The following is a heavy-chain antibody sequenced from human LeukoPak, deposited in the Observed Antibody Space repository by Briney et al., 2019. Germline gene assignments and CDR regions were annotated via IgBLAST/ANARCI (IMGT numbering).Heavy chain of an antibody. V-gene: IGHV3-21*01. CDR1: GFTFSSYS. D-gene: IGHD3-10*01. CDR3: ARALGPYGSGSADAFDI. CDR2: ISSSSSYI. J-gene: IGHJ3*02. Sequence: PGRSLRLSCAASGFTFSSYSMNWVRQAPGKGLEWVSSISSSSSYIYYADSVKGRFTISRDNAKNSLYLQMNSLRAEDTAVYYCARALGPYGSGSADAFDIWGQGTMVTVSS.